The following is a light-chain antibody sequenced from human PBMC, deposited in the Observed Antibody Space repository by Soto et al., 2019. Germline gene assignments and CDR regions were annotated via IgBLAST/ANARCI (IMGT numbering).Light chain of an antibody. CDR1: QSVSSY. J-gene: IGKJ4*01. CDR2: DAS. CDR3: QQRSNWPPLT. V-gene: IGKV3-11*01. Sequence: IVLPPSPATLSFSLWARAPLSCRSSQSVSSYLAWYQQKPGQAPRLLIYDASNRATGIPARFSGSGSGTDFTLTISSLEPEDFAVYYCQQRSNWPPLTFGGGTKVDIK.